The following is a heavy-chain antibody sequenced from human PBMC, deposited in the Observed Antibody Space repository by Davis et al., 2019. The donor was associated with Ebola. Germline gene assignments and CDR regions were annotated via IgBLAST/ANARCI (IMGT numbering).Heavy chain of an antibody. D-gene: IGHD4-17*01. V-gene: IGHV1-18*01. J-gene: IGHJ5*02. CDR1: GYTFTSYG. Sequence: ASVKVSCKASGYTFTSYGIRWVRQAPGQGLEWMGWISAYNGNTNYAQKLQGRVTMTTDTPTRTAYMELRSLRSDDTALYYCARALTTVTTGWFDPWGQGTLVTVSS. CDR3: ARALTTVTTGWFDP. CDR2: ISAYNGNT.